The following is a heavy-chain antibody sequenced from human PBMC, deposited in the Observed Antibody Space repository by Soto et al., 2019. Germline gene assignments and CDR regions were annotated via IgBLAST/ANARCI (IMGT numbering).Heavy chain of an antibody. Sequence: QVQLVQSGAEVKKPGSSVKVSCKASGGTFSSYAISWVRQAPGQGLEWMGGIIPIFGTANYAQKFQGRVTITADESTSTAYMELSSLRSEDTAVYYCGAVAGALHGENWFDPWGRGTLVTVSS. V-gene: IGHV1-69*01. CDR1: GGTFSSYA. CDR3: GAVAGALHGENWFDP. CDR2: IIPIFGTA. J-gene: IGHJ5*02. D-gene: IGHD6-19*01.